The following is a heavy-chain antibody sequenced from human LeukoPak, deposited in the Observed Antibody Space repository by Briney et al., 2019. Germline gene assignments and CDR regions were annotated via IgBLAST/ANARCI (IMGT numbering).Heavy chain of an antibody. J-gene: IGHJ4*02. D-gene: IGHD3-22*01. V-gene: IGHV4-39*01. CDR2: IYYSGST. CDR3: ARVPYYYDSSGYLANFDY. CDR1: GGSISSSSYY. Sequence: KPSETLSLTCPVSGGSISSSSYYWGWIRQPPGKGLEWIGSIYYSGSTYYNPSLKSRVTISVDTSKNQFSLKLSSVTAADTAVYYCARVPYYYDSSGYLANFDYWGQGTLVTVSS.